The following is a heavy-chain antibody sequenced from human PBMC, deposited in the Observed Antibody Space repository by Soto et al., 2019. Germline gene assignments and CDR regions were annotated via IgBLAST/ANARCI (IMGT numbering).Heavy chain of an antibody. Sequence: GGSLRLSCTASGFTFGDYAMSWFRQAPGKGLEWVGFIRSKAYGGTTEYAASVKGRFTISRDDSKSIAYLQMNSLKTEDTAVYYCTRGDVVVVAATLGYYYYGMDVWGQGTTVTVSS. J-gene: IGHJ6*02. V-gene: IGHV3-49*03. CDR3: TRGDVVVVAATLGYYYYGMDV. CDR1: GFTFGDYA. CDR2: IRSKAYGGTT. D-gene: IGHD2-15*01.